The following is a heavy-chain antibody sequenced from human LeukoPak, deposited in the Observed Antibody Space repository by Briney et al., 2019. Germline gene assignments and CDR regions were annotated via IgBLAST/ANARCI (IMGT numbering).Heavy chain of an antibody. CDR3: ARSMGDY. D-gene: IGHD2-8*01. CDR2: INQDGTEK. J-gene: IGHJ4*02. Sequence: TGGSLRLSCAASGFTFSTYWMTWVRQAPGRGLEWVANINQDGTEKNYVDSVKGRFTISRDNAKNSLYLQMNSLRAEDAAVYYCARSMGDYWGQGTLVTVSS. V-gene: IGHV3-7*04. CDR1: GFTFSTYW.